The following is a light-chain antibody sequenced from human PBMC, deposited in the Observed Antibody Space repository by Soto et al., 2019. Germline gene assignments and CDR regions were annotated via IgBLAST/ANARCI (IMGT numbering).Light chain of an antibody. CDR1: SSNIGNNA. J-gene: IGLJ2*01. CDR2: YDD. Sequence: QSVLTQPPSVSAAPRQRVTISCSGSSSNIGNNAVNWYQQLPGKAPKLLIYYDDLLPSGVSDRFSGSKSGTSASLAISRLQSEDEADYYCAAWDDSLNGVLFGGGTKLTVL. CDR3: AAWDDSLNGVL. V-gene: IGLV1-36*01.